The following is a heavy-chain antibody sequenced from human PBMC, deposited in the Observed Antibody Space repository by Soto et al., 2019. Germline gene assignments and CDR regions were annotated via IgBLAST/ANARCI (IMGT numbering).Heavy chain of an antibody. D-gene: IGHD1-26*01. CDR1: GGTFSTYA. Sequence: VKVSCKASGGTFSTYAVSWLRQAPGQGPEWMGGIIPMLGTTKYAQKFQGRVTITAGESTSTSYMELSSLRSEDTAVYYCARDRGGSYTQFDLWRQGTLDTVSS. CDR3: ARDRGGSYTQFDL. J-gene: IGHJ4*02. V-gene: IGHV1-69*13. CDR2: IIPMLGTT.